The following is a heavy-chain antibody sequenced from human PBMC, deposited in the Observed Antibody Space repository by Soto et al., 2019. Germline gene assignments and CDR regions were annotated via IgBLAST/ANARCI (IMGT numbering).Heavy chain of an antibody. CDR3: AKAEILEGYYYGMDV. CDR1: GFTFSSYA. D-gene: IGHD3-3*01. J-gene: IGHJ6*02. CDR2: ISGSGDRT. Sequence: GGSLRLSCAASGFTFSSYAMSWVRQAPEKGLEWVSDISGSGDRTDYADSVKGRFSISRDNSKNTLYLQMNSLRAEDTALYYCAKAEILEGYYYGMDVWGQGTTVTVSS. V-gene: IGHV3-23*01.